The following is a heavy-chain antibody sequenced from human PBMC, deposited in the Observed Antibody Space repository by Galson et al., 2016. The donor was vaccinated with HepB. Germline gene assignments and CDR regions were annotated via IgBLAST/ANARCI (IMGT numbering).Heavy chain of an antibody. J-gene: IGHJ5*02. CDR2: ISGSGTST. Sequence: SLRLSCAASGFTFSTYAMTWVRQPPGKGLEWLSSISGSGTSTYYADSVEGHFTISRDNSKNTLYLQMNSLRAEDTAVYYCARVIPLYSSGWYVRGDGWFDPWGQGTLVTVSS. D-gene: IGHD6-19*01. CDR1: GFTFSTYA. CDR3: ARVIPLYSSGWYVRGDGWFDP. V-gene: IGHV3-23*01.